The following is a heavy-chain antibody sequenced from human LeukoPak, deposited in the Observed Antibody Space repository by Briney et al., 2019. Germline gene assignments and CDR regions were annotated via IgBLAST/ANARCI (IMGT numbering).Heavy chain of an antibody. V-gene: IGHV3-21*05. J-gene: IGHJ4*02. D-gene: IGHD3-9*01. CDR2: ISKRSGHI. CDR1: GFTFKSFV. CDR3: ARFDGGFDS. Sequence: PGGSLKLSCAASGFTFKSFVMGWVRQAPGRGLEWVSYISKRSGHIYHTDSVEGRFTTSRDNANDSVYLQMNNLRVEDTAIYFCARFDGGFDSWGQGTLVTVSS.